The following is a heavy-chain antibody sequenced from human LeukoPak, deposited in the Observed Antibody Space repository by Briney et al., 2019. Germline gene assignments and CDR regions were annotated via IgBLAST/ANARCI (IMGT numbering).Heavy chain of an antibody. V-gene: IGHV4-59*01. Sequence: SETLSLTCTVSGGSISSYYWSWIRQPPGKGLEWIGYIYYSGSTNYNPSLKSRVTIPVDTSKNQFSLKLSSVTAADTAVYYCARSHMVRGVMSLDAFDIWGQGTMVTVSS. CDR2: IYYSGST. D-gene: IGHD3-10*01. CDR1: GGSISSYY. J-gene: IGHJ3*02. CDR3: ARSHMVRGVMSLDAFDI.